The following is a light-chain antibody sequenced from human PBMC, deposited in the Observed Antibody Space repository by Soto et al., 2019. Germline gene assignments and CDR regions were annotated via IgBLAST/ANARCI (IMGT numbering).Light chain of an antibody. CDR3: PQSYSTPLT. CDR2: AAS. V-gene: IGKV1-39*01. J-gene: IGKJ4*01. Sequence: DIQMTQAPSTRSASVGDRVTIPCRASQSISSYLTWYPHKPGKAPKPLIYAASSLQSGVPSRFLCSGAGPACTRPISSLQPEDVETDSCPQSYSTPLTFGGGTKVDIK. CDR1: QSISSY.